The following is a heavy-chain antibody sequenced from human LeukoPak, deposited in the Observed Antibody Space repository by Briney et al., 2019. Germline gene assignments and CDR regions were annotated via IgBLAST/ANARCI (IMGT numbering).Heavy chain of an antibody. Sequence: ASVKVSCKASEYIFTDNYMHWVRQAPGQGLEWMGWISIYNGNTDYAQKLRGRVTMTTDTSTSTAYMELRSLRSDDTAVYYCARITYDFWSGYYMPDDPWGQGTLVTVSS. V-gene: IGHV1-18*04. CDR1: EYIFTDNY. J-gene: IGHJ5*02. D-gene: IGHD3-3*01. CDR2: ISIYNGNT. CDR3: ARITYDFWSGYYMPDDP.